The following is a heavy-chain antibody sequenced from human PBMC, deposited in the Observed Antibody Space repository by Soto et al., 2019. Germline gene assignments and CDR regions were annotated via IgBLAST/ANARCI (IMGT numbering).Heavy chain of an antibody. Sequence: QVQLVESGGGVVQPGMSLRLSCAASGFTFSSHSIQWVRQAPGKRLEWVAVISYDGNIKYYADSVRGRFTISRDNSKNTLYLQMNSLRPEDTAVYYCAREWSTSGDLDYWGQGTLVIVSS. D-gene: IGHD3-10*01. CDR2: ISYDGNIK. CDR3: AREWSTSGDLDY. CDR1: GFTFSSHS. V-gene: IGHV3-30-3*01. J-gene: IGHJ4*02.